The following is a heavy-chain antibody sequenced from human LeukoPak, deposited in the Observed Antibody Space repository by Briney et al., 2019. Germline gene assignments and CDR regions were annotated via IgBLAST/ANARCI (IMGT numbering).Heavy chain of an antibody. Sequence: SETLSLTCTVSGGSISSGDYYWSWIRQPPGKGLEWIGYIYYSGSTYYNPSLKSRVTIPVDTSKNQFSLKLSSVTAADTAVYYCARGYDFWSGYYFWYFDYWGQGTLVTVSS. CDR3: ARGYDFWSGYYFWYFDY. V-gene: IGHV4-30-4*08. J-gene: IGHJ4*02. D-gene: IGHD3-3*01. CDR1: GGSISSGDYY. CDR2: IYYSGST.